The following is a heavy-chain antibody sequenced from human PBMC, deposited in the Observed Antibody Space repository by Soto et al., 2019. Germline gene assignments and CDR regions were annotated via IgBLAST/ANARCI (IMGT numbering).Heavy chain of an antibody. Sequence: GGPLRLSCAASGFTFSSYAMSWVRQAPGKGLEWVSAISGSGGSTYYEDSVMGWFTISRDNSKNTLYLQMNSLRAEDTAVYYCAKVGSSGWWVYWGQGTLVTVSS. CDR1: GFTFSSYA. D-gene: IGHD6-19*01. J-gene: IGHJ4*02. V-gene: IGHV3-23*01. CDR2: ISGSGGST. CDR3: AKVGSSGWWVY.